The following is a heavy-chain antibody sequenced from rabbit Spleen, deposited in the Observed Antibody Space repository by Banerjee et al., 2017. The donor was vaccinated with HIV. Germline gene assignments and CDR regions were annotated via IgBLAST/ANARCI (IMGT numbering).Heavy chain of an antibody. CDR3: ARDNGSGDYIDVYFDL. J-gene: IGHJ4*01. V-gene: IGHV1S45*01. CDR2: INAATGKP. D-gene: IGHD1-1*01. Sequence: QEQLVESGGGLVQPEGSLTLTCKASGFSFSDRDVMCWVRQAPGKGLEWIACINAATGKPVYATWAKGRFTISRTSSTTVTLRMTSLTAADTATYFCARDNGSGDYIDVYFDLWGPGTLVTVS. CDR1: GFSFSDRDV.